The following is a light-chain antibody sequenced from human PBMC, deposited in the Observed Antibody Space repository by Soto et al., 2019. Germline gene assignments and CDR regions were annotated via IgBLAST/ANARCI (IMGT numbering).Light chain of an antibody. J-gene: IGKJ2*01. Sequence: ELVLTQSQGTLSLSPGERATLSCRASQSVSSSYLAWYQQKPGQAPRLLFYGASSRATGVPDRFSGSGSGTDFTLTSSRLEPEDFAVYYCQQDGSSPTFGQGTKLESK. V-gene: IGKV3-20*01. CDR1: QSVSSSY. CDR3: QQDGSSPT. CDR2: GAS.